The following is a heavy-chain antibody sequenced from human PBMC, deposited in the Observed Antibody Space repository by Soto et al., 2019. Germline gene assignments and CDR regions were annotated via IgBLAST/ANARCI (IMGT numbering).Heavy chain of an antibody. Sequence: EVQLVESGGGLVTPGESLRLSCVASGFTFSNAWMSWVRQAPGKGLEWIGRITSKSAGETTAYAAPVTGRFTVSRDDLKNTLYLQVNSLKPEDTGIYYCYTEHTLFMAHWGQGTLVTVSS. V-gene: IGHV3-15*01. J-gene: IGHJ4*02. CDR2: ITSKSAGETT. CDR1: GFTFSNAW. CDR3: YTEHTLFMAH.